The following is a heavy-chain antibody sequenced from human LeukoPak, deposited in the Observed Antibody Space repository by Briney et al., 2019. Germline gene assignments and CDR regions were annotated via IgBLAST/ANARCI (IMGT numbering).Heavy chain of an antibody. D-gene: IGHD3-10*01. V-gene: IGHV4-61*02. Sequence: SETLSLTCTVSGDSISSGLYYWSWIRQPAGKGLDWIGRIYTSGNTNYNPSLKDRVTISVDASKNQFSLRLSSVTAADTAVYYCARSKFDSGSSYPTWGQGTLLTVSS. CDR1: GDSISSGLYY. CDR2: IYTSGNT. CDR3: ARSKFDSGSSYPT. J-gene: IGHJ5*02.